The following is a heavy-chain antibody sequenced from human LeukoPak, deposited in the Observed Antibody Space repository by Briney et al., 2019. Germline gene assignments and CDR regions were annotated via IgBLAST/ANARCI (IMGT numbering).Heavy chain of an antibody. Sequence: GGPLRLSCAASGFTHSRYSMNWPRQAPGKGVEWVSSISSNSSYIHYALSVKGLFPISRDNAQKTLYLQVENLRAEDTAVYYCARDVTSELVKVFDYWGRGTTVTVSS. D-gene: IGHD3-9*01. J-gene: IGHJ6*04. V-gene: IGHV3-21*01. CDR3: ARDVTSELVKVFDY. CDR1: GFTHSRYS. CDR2: ISSNSSYI.